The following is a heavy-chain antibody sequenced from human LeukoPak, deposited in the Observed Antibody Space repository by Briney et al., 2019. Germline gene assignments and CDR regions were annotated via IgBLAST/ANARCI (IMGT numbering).Heavy chain of an antibody. Sequence: PSETLSLTCAVYGGSFSGYQWNWIRQTPGKGLEWIGEISHSGSTKYNPSLKSRVTISVDTSKNQFSLKLSSVTAADTAVYYCARPGQLGSLYYGVDVWGQGTTVTVSS. J-gene: IGHJ6*02. CDR2: ISHSGST. V-gene: IGHV4-34*01. CDR3: ARPGQLGSLYYGVDV. D-gene: IGHD3-10*01. CDR1: GGSFSGYQ.